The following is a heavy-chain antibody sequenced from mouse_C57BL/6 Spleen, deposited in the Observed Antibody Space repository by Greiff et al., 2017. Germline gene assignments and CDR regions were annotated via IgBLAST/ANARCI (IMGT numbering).Heavy chain of an antibody. J-gene: IGHJ2*01. Sequence: QVQLQQSGTELVKPGASVKLSCKASGYTFTSYWMHWVKQRPGQGLEWIGNINPSNGGTNYNEKFKSKATLTVDKSSSTAYMQLSSLTSEDSAVYYCAREVYDSYYIDYWGQGTTLTVSS. CDR1: GYTFTSYW. D-gene: IGHD2-3*01. CDR3: AREVYDSYYIDY. CDR2: INPSNGGT. V-gene: IGHV1-53*01.